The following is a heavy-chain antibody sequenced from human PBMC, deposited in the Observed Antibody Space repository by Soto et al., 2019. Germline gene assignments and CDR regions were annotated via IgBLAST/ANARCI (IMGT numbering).Heavy chain of an antibody. CDR2: IYYSGST. J-gene: IGHJ2*01. CDR1: GGSISSGNYY. V-gene: IGHV4-31*03. CDR3: ARGRSYGDWYFDL. D-gene: IGHD1-26*01. Sequence: LSLTCTVSGGSISSGNYYWSWFRQHPGKGLEWIGYIYYSGSTYYNPSLKSRGTISVDTSKNQFSLKLSSVAAADTAVYYCARGRSYGDWYFDLWGRGTLVTVSS.